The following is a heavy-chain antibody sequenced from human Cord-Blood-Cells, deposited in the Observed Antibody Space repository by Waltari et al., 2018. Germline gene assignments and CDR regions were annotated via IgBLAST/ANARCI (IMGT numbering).Heavy chain of an antibody. CDR3: ARHGHSSGWYYYYGMDV. D-gene: IGHD6-19*01. Sequence: QLQLQESGPGLVKPSETLSPTCPVPGGSISSRSYYWGWTRQPPGKGLGWIGSIYYSGSTYYNPSLKSRVTISVDTSKNQFSLKLSSVTAADTAVYYCARHGHSSGWYYYYGMDVWGQGTTVTVSS. CDR1: GGSISSRSYY. V-gene: IGHV4-39*01. J-gene: IGHJ6*02. CDR2: IYYSGST.